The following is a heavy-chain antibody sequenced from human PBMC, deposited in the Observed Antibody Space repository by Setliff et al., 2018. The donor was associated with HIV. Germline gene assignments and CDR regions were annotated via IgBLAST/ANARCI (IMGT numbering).Heavy chain of an antibody. V-gene: IGHV4-31*03. Sequence: PSETLSLTCTVSGGSVSSGGYYWTWIRQHPGKGLEWIAYIYYSGNTYYNPSLKSRLTISVDTSKNQFSLKLSSVTAADTAVYYCARSPRIGVAGEFEYWGQGTLVTVSS. D-gene: IGHD6-19*01. CDR2: IYYSGNT. J-gene: IGHJ4*02. CDR1: GGSVSSGGYY. CDR3: ARSPRIGVAGEFEY.